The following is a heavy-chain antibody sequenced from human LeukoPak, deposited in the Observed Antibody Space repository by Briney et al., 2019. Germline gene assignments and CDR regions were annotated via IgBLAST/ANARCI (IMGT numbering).Heavy chain of an antibody. CDR3: ARESEYLAASCDY. V-gene: IGHV3-33*01. Sequence: GGSLRLSCAASGFTFSSYGMHWVRQAPGKGLEWVAVIWYDGSNKYYADSVKGRFTISRDNSKNTLYLQMNSLRAEDTAVYYYARESEYLAASCDYWGQGTLVTVSS. J-gene: IGHJ4*02. CDR2: IWYDGSNK. CDR1: GFTFSSYG. D-gene: IGHD2-15*01.